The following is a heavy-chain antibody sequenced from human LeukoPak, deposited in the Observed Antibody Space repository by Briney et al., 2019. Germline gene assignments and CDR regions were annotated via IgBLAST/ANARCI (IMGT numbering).Heavy chain of an antibody. CDR3: AKDDTPYYYGSGTLH. D-gene: IGHD3-10*01. Sequence: PGESLRLSCAASGFPFSSYAMSWVRQAPGKGLEWVSTISNSDDSTYYADSVKGRFTISRDNSKNTLYLQMNSLRAEDTAVYYCAKDDTPYYYGSGTLHWGQGTLVTVSS. J-gene: IGHJ4*02. CDR1: GFPFSSYA. V-gene: IGHV3-23*01. CDR2: ISNSDDST.